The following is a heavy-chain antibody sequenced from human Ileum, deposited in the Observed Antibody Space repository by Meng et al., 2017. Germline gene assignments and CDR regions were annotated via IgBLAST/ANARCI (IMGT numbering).Heavy chain of an antibody. V-gene: IGHV4-4*02. CDR1: GDSISSGNW. J-gene: IGHJ4*02. CDR3: ARGIGDIRVGFDY. CDR2: IFHGGTT. Sequence: VQLEESGPGLVKPSGTLALTCAFSGDSISSGNWWNWVRQSPGKGLEWIGEIFHGGTTNYNPSLKNRVTLLMDKSKNQFSLQLTSVTAADTAVFYCARGIGDIRVGFDYWGQGILVTVSS. D-gene: IGHD5-12*01.